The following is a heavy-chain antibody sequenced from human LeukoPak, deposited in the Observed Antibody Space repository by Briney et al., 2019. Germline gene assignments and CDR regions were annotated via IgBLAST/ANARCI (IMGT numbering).Heavy chain of an antibody. J-gene: IGHJ5*02. V-gene: IGHV1-69*13. Sequence: AASVKVSCKSSGYTFISYGISWVRQAPGQGLEWMGGTIPIFGTANYAQKFQGRVTITADESTSTAYMELSSLRSEDTAVYYCACSNLRFLEGSGWFDPWGQGTLVTVSS. CDR2: TIPIFGTA. D-gene: IGHD3-3*01. CDR1: GYTFISYG. CDR3: ACSNLRFLEGSGWFDP.